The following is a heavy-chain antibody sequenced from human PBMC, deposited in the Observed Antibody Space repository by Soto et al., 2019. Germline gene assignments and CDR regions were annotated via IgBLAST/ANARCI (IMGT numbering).Heavy chain of an antibody. D-gene: IGHD6-19*01. J-gene: IGHJ4*02. CDR1: GFTFSSYA. CDR2: ISGSGGST. V-gene: IGHV3-23*01. Sequence: EVQLLESGGGLVQPGGSLRLSCAASGFTFSSYAMSWVRQAPGKGLEWVSAISGSGGSTYYAETVKGRFTISRDNSKSTLYMQMNSLRAEDTAVYYCAKDTYSSGWPYYFDYWGQGTLVTVSS. CDR3: AKDTYSSGWPYYFDY.